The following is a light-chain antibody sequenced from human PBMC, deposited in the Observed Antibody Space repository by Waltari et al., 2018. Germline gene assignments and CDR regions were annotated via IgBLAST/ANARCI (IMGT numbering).Light chain of an antibody. CDR2: GAS. CDR1: QSVRSTY. CDR3: QLYGSSPLFA. V-gene: IGKV3-20*01. Sequence: ETVLTQSPGTLTLSPRKRATLPYRASQSVRSTYLAWYQQRPGQAPRLLISGASSRATGIPDRFSGSGSGTDFTLTISRLEPEDFAVYYCQLYGSSPLFAFGPGTKVD. J-gene: IGKJ3*01.